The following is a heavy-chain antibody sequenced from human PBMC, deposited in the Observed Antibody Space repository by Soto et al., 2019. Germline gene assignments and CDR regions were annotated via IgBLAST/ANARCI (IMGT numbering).Heavy chain of an antibody. J-gene: IGHJ6*02. V-gene: IGHV1-58*01. CDR3: AAEGSGGAAAGLGYYYGMDV. Sequence: QMQLVQSGPEVKKPGTSVKVSCKASGFTFTSSAVQWVRQARGQRLEWIGWIVVGSGNTNYVQKFQERVTITRDMSTSTAYMELSSLRSEDTAVYYCAAEGSGGAAAGLGYYYGMDVWGQGTTVTVSS. CDR1: GFTFTSSA. D-gene: IGHD6-13*01. CDR2: IVVGSGNT.